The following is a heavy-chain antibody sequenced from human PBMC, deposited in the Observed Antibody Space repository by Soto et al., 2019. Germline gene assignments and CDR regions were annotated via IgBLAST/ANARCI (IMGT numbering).Heavy chain of an antibody. CDR3: ARNVVVVPSAMKFDYYYYYGMDV. CDR1: GFTFSSYG. CDR2: IWYDGSNK. J-gene: IGHJ6*02. Sequence: QVQLVESGGGVVQPGRSLRLSCAASGFTFSSYGMHWVRQAPGKGLEWVAVIWYDGSNKYYADSVKGRFTISRDNSKNTLYLQMNSLRDEETAVYYCARNVVVVPSAMKFDYYYYYGMDVWGQGTTVTVSS. D-gene: IGHD2-2*01. V-gene: IGHV3-33*01.